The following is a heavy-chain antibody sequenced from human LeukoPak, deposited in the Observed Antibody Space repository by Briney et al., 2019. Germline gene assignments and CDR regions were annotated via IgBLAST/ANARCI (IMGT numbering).Heavy chain of an antibody. CDR1: GFTFSSYS. D-gene: IGHD6-13*01. V-gene: IGHV3-21*01. CDR3: ARGSAAAGPFDY. CDR2: ISSSSSYI. J-gene: IGHJ4*02. Sequence: GGSLRLSCAASGFTFSSYSMNWVRQAPGKGLEWVSSISSSSSYIYYADSVKCRFTISRDNAKNSLYLQMNSLRAEDTAVYYCARGSAAAGPFDYWGQGTLVTVSS.